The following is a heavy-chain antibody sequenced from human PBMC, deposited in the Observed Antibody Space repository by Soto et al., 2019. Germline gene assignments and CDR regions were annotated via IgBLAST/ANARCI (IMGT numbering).Heavy chain of an antibody. CDR1: GYTFNTFY. Sequence: ASVKVSCKASGYTFNTFYIHWVRQAPGQGLEWMGIINPSDGNRNFAQKFEDRVTMTTATSTNTVFLELRSLKSDDTAIYYCARDRLRGYDSSGFYSWGQGPMVTVSS. D-gene: IGHD3-22*01. J-gene: IGHJ4*02. CDR3: ARDRLRGYDSSGFYS. CDR2: INPSDGNR. V-gene: IGHV1-46*02.